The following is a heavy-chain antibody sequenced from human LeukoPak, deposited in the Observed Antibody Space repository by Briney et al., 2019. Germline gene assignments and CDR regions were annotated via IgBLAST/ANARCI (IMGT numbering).Heavy chain of an antibody. CDR2: INPNSGGT. CDR1: GYTFTGYH. J-gene: IGHJ4*02. D-gene: IGHD3-3*01. Sequence: GASVKVSCKASGYTFTGYHIHWVRQAPGQGLEWMGWINPNSGGTNYAQRFQGRVTITRDTSISTAYLELSRLRSDDTAVYYCARDHRPYDFWSGYYTAEPDYFDYWGQGTLVTASS. CDR3: ARDHRPYDFWSGYYTAEPDYFDY. V-gene: IGHV1-2*02.